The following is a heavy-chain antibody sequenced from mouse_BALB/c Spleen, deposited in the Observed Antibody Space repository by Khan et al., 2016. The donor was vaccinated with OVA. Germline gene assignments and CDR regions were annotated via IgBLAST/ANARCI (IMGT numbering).Heavy chain of an antibody. CDR3: VRTIHYGSSTWVAY. Sequence: QVQLQQPGAELVKPGASVKLSCKASGYPLTSYWLHWVKQRLGQGLEWIGEIDPSDVYTNYNQKFKGKATVTVDKSSSTTYMQLSSLTSEDSAVYYCVRTIHYGSSTWVAYWGQGTLVTVSA. D-gene: IGHD1-1*01. V-gene: IGHV1-69*02. CDR1: GYPLTSYW. J-gene: IGHJ3*01. CDR2: IDPSDVYT.